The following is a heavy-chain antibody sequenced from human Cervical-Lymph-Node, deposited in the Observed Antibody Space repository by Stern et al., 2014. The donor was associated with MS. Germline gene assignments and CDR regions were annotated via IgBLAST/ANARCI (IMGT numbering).Heavy chain of an antibody. D-gene: IGHD3-10*01. J-gene: IGHJ5*02. CDR1: GNTFIDNY. Sequence: EVQLVQSGAEVKKPGAAVKISCKVSGNTFIDNYIHWVRQAPGKGLEWMGLVDPGDGDTDYAKHFQCRFNITADRSTDTAYMHLSNLRSEDTAVYYCANIPGTWGQGSLVTVSS. V-gene: IGHV1-69-2*01. CDR2: VDPGDGDT. CDR3: ANIPGT.